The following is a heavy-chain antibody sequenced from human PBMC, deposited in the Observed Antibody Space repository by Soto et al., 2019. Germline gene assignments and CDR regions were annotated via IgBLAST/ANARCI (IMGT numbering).Heavy chain of an antibody. V-gene: IGHV3-23*01. CDR1: GFTFSNFA. J-gene: IGHJ4*02. CDR3: AKDWGY. Sequence: EVQLLESGGGLVQPGGSLRLSCAASGFTFSNFAMSWVRQAPGKGLEWVSGITGSGGNTHYADSVKGRFTISRDNSKNTLYLQMNNLRAEDTAVDYCAKDWGYWGQGALVSVSS. D-gene: IGHD3-16*01. CDR2: ITGSGGNT.